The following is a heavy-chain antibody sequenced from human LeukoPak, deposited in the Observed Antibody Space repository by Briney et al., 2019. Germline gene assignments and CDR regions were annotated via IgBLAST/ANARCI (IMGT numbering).Heavy chain of an antibody. CDR1: GFPFSSYS. J-gene: IGHJ4*02. D-gene: IGHD6-19*01. Sequence: PGGSLRLSCAASGFPFSSYSMNWVRQAPGKGLEWVSSISSSSSYIYYADSVKGRFIISRDNAKNSLYLQMNSLRAEDTAVYYCARYRTAVALGYWGQGTLVTVSS. CDR2: ISSSSSYI. CDR3: ARYRTAVALGY. V-gene: IGHV3-21*01.